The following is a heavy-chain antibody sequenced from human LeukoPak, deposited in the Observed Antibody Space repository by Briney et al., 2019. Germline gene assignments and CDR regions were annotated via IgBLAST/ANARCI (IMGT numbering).Heavy chain of an antibody. CDR2: ISYDGSSK. J-gene: IGHJ6*02. Sequence: PGGSLRLSCAASGFTFSTYGMHWVRQAPGKGLEWVAVISYDGSSKYYVDSVRGRFTISRDNSKNTLYLQMNSLRAKDTAVYYCAKDEGSYYYGMDVWGQGTTVTVSS. CDR1: GFTFSTYG. CDR3: AKDEGSYYYGMDV. V-gene: IGHV3-30*18.